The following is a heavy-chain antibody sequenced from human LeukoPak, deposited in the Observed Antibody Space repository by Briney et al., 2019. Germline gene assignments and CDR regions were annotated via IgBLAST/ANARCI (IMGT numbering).Heavy chain of an antibody. J-gene: IGHJ4*02. Sequence: SETLSLTCTVSGGSISSSSYYWGWIRQPPGKGLEWIGSIYYSGSTYYNPSLKSRVTISVDTSKNQFSLKLSSVTAADTAVYYCASGWDTAMAPIDYWGQGTLVTVSS. CDR1: GGSISSSSYY. CDR3: ASGWDTAMAPIDY. V-gene: IGHV4-39*07. D-gene: IGHD5-18*01. CDR2: IYYSGST.